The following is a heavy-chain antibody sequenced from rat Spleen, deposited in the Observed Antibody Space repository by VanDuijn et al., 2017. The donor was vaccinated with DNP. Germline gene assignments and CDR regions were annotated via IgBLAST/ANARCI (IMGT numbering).Heavy chain of an antibody. CDR2: ISYEGSST. J-gene: IGHJ2*01. D-gene: IGHD1-11*01. V-gene: IGHV5-22*01. CDR3: ARRVYGGYD. CDR1: GFTFSDYY. Sequence: EVQLVESGGGLVQPGRSLKLSCAASGFTFSDYYMAWVRQAPKKGLEWVASISYEGSSTYYGDSVKGRFTISRDNAKSTLYLQMNSLGSEDTATYYCARRVYGGYDWGQGVMVTVSS.